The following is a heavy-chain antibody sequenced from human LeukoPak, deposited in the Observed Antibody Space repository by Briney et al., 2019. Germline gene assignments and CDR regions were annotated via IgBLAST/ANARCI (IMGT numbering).Heavy chain of an antibody. Sequence: GASVKVSCKASGYTFTSYGISWVRQAPGQGLEWMGWMNPNSGNTGYAQKFQGRVTMTRNTSISTAYMELSSLRSEDTAVYYCARDQYSSSWYFITRDFDYWGQGTLVTVSS. CDR1: GYTFTSYG. V-gene: IGHV1-8*02. J-gene: IGHJ4*02. CDR3: ARDQYSSSWYFITRDFDY. D-gene: IGHD6-13*01. CDR2: MNPNSGNT.